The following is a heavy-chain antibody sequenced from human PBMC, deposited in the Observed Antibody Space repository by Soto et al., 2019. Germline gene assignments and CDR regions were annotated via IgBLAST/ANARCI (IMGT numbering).Heavy chain of an antibody. Sequence: SETLSLTCTVSGGSISSSSYYWGWIRQPPGKGLEWIGGIYYSGSTYYNPSLKSRVTISVDTSKNQFSLKLSSVTAADTAVYYCAIPVGALYGMDVWGQGTTVTVSS. D-gene: IGHD1-26*01. J-gene: IGHJ6*02. CDR1: GGSISSSSYY. V-gene: IGHV4-39*01. CDR2: IYYSGST. CDR3: AIPVGALYGMDV.